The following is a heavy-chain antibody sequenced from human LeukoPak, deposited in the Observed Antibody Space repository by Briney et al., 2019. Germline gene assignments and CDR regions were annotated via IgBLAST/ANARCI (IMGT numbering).Heavy chain of an antibody. CDR1: GFTFSSYG. J-gene: IGHJ4*02. CDR3: ATYYNSGYFGFQY. Sequence: GGSLRLSCAASGFTFSSYGMHWVRQAPGKGLEWVAVISYVESNKYYADSVKGRFTISRDNSENMLYLQMNSLRAEDTAVYYCATYYNSGYFGFQYWGQGTLVTVSS. CDR2: ISYVESNK. D-gene: IGHD3-22*01. V-gene: IGHV3-30*03.